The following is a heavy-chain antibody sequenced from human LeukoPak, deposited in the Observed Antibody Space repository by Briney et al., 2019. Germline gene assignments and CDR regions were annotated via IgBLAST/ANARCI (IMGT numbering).Heavy chain of an antibody. CDR2: INPNSGGT. Sequence: ASVKVPCKASGYTFTGYYMHWVRQAPGQGLEWMGWINPNSGGTNYAQKFQGGVTMTRNTSISTAYMELSSLRSEDTAVYYCARFPYSGYDLDFDYWGQGTLVTVSS. D-gene: IGHD5-12*01. CDR1: GYTFTGYY. V-gene: IGHV1-2*02. J-gene: IGHJ4*02. CDR3: ARFPYSGYDLDFDY.